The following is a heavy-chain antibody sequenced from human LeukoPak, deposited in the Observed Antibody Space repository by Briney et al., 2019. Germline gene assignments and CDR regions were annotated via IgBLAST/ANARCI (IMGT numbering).Heavy chain of an antibody. CDR3: ARGVSYDFWSGYSQ. D-gene: IGHD3-3*01. Sequence: ASVKVSCKASGYTFTSYDINWVRQATGQGLEWMGWMNPNSGNTDYAQKFQGRVTMTRNTSISTAYMELSSLRSEDTAVYYCARGVSYDFWSGYSQWGQGTLVTVSS. CDR2: MNPNSGNT. J-gene: IGHJ4*02. CDR1: GYTFTSYD. V-gene: IGHV1-8*01.